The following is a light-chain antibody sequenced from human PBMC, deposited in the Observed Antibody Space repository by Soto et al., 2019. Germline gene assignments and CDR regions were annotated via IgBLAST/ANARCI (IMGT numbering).Light chain of an antibody. V-gene: IGKV3-20*01. J-gene: IGKJ1*01. CDR1: QSISSY. CDR3: HQYGSSPPT. Sequence: VFSQSPYTLSLPPGERATLSCRASQSISSYLAWYQQKPGQAPRLLIYDASSRATGIPDRFSGSGSGTDFTLTISRLEPEDFAVYYCHQYGSSPPTFGQGTKVDIK. CDR2: DAS.